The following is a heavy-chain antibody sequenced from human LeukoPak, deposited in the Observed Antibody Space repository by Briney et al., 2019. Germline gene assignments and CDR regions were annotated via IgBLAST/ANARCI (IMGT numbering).Heavy chain of an antibody. V-gene: IGHV3-43*01. J-gene: IGHJ4*02. CDR3: AKGLVGTTLVDS. Sequence: GGSLRLSCAASGFPFKAYTMHWVRQAPGKGLEWVSLISRDGDITYYADSLKGRFTISRDNSKNSLYLQMNSLRSEDTAFYYCAKGLVGTTLVDSWGQGTLVTVSS. CDR2: ISRDGDIT. D-gene: IGHD1-1*01. CDR1: GFPFKAYT.